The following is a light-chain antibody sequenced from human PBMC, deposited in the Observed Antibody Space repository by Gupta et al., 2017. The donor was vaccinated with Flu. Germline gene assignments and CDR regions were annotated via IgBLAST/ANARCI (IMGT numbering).Light chain of an antibody. V-gene: IGKV1-39*01. CDR3: QQRDSTPRT. J-gene: IGKJ1*01. Sequence: DIQMTQSPSSLSASVGDRVTITCRASQSISSYLNWYQQKPGKAPKLLIYAASSLQSGVPSRFSGSGSGTDFTLTISMLQPEDFATYYCQQRDSTPRTFGQGTKVEIK. CDR1: QSISSY. CDR2: AAS.